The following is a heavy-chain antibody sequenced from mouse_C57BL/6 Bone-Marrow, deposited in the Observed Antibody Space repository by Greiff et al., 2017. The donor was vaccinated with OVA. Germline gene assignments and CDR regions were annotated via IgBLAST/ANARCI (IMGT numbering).Heavy chain of an antibody. CDR2: IDPENGDT. V-gene: IGHV14-4*01. D-gene: IGHD1-1*02. Sequence: VQLQQSGAELVRPGASVKLSCTASGFNIKDDYMHWVKQRPEQGLEWIGWIDPENGDTEYASKLQGKATITADTSSNTAYLHLSRLTSEDTAVYYCTTTIPFAYWGQGTLVTVSA. J-gene: IGHJ3*01. CDR1: GFNIKDDY. CDR3: TTTIPFAY.